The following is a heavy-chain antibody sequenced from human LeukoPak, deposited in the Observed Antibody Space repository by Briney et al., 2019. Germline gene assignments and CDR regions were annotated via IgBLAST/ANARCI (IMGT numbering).Heavy chain of an antibody. J-gene: IGHJ4*02. CDR2: ILTSGTT. D-gene: IGHD3-10*01. CDR3: ARLRVSGSFLYYFDY. V-gene: IGHV4-4*09. Sequence: PSETLSLTCTVSNGSISGYHWSWVRQPPGKGLEWIGYILTSGTTNYNHSLKSRLTISVDTSKNQFTLKLSSVTAADTAVYYCARLRVSGSFLYYFDYWGQGTLVTVSS. CDR1: NGSISGYH.